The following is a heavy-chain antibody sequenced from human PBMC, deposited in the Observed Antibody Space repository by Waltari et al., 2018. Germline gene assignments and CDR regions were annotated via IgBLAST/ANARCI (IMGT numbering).Heavy chain of an antibody. J-gene: IGHJ3*02. CDR3: ARGTGSDPLLGAGEI. CDR1: GYTFTSYD. CDR2: MNPNSGNT. Sequence: QVQLVQSGAEVKKPGASVKVSCKASGYTFTSYDINWVRQATGQGLEWMGWMNPNSGNTGYAQKFQGRVTRTRNTSISTADRELSSLRAEDTAVYYGARGTGSDPLLGAGEIGGQGTRVTVSS. D-gene: IGHD3-10*01. V-gene: IGHV1-8*01.